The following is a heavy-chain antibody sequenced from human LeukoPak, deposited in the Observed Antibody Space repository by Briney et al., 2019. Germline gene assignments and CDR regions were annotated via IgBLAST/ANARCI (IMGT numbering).Heavy chain of an antibody. CDR3: AHSSAAMATQDDFDI. J-gene: IGHJ3*02. D-gene: IGHD5-18*01. CDR2: IYWNDDK. CDR1: GFSHRTTGVG. V-gene: IGHV2-5*01. Sequence: ESGPTLLNPTHTLTLTHTFSGFSHRTTGVGVGWIRQPPGKALKRLQLIYWNDDKRYSPSLKRRLTITKDNSKNQVVLTMTNMDPVDTATYYCAHSSAAMATQDDFDIWGQGTMVTVSS.